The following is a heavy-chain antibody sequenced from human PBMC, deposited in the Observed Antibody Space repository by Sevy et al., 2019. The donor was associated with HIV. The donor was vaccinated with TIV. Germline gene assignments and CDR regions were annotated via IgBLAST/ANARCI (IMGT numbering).Heavy chain of an antibody. J-gene: IGHJ4*02. D-gene: IGHD1-26*01. CDR2: ISFDGSNK. Sequence: GGSLRLSCAASGFSFSGYAIHWVRQAPGKGLEWVAVISFDGSNKYYAASVKGRFTISRDNSKNTLFLQMNSLRAEDTAVYYCAKEGAYSYTTYFDYWGQGTVVTVSS. V-gene: IGHV3-30*18. CDR3: AKEGAYSYTTYFDY. CDR1: GFSFSGYA.